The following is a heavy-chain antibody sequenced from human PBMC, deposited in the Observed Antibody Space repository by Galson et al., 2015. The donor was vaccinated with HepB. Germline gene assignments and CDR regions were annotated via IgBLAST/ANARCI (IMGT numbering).Heavy chain of an antibody. Sequence: SLRLSCAASGFIFSNSGFHWVRQAPGKGLEWVAIIYYDGNNKYYGDSVKGRFTISRDNSKNTVYLQMNSLRAEDTAVYYCAREGFWRGGGGDYNYGMDVWGQGATVTVSS. CDR2: IYYDGNNK. D-gene: IGHD3-3*01. CDR3: AREGFWRGGGGDYNYGMDV. J-gene: IGHJ6*02. V-gene: IGHV3-33*01. CDR1: GFIFSNSG.